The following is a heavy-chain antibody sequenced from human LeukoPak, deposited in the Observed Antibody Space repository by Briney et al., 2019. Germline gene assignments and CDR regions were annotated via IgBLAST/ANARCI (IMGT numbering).Heavy chain of an antibody. Sequence: GRSLRLSCAASGFTFSNYGMHWVRQAPGKGLEWVAVISYDGSNKYYADSVKGRFTISRDNSKNTLYLQMNSLRAEDTAVYYCAKGEVAFDIWGQGTMVTVSS. CDR3: AKGEVAFDI. J-gene: IGHJ3*02. V-gene: IGHV3-30*18. CDR1: GFTFSNYG. CDR2: ISYDGSNK. D-gene: IGHD1-26*01.